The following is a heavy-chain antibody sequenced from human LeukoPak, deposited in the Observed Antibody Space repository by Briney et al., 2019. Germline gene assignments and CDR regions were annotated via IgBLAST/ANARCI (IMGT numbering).Heavy chain of an antibody. CDR3: AKDKVLGAPNYCYYYGMDV. CDR2: ISSSDGST. Sequence: GGSLRLSCAASGFTFSSYAKSWVRHAPGKGLEWVSDISSSDGSTYYADCEKGRFTISRDNSKNTLYLQMNSLRAEDTAVYYCAKDKVLGAPNYCYYYGMDVWGQGTTVTVSS. J-gene: IGHJ6*02. CDR1: GFTFSSYA. V-gene: IGHV3-23*01. D-gene: IGHD3-10*01.